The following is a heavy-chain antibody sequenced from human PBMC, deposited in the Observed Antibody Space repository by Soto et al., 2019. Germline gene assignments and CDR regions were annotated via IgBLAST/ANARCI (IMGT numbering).Heavy chain of an antibody. CDR1: GFTFSLSA. CDR2: LSGGGSTT. D-gene: IGHD3-9*01. V-gene: IGHV3-23*01. CDR3: AKGPEYDILTGCDY. Sequence: EVQLLESGGGFVQPGESLRLSCAASGFTFSLSAMSWVRQAPGRGLDWVSSLSGGGSTTAYADSVKGRFTISRANSKNTVHLQMNSLRAEDTAVYYCAKGPEYDILTGCDYWGQGALVTVSS. J-gene: IGHJ4*02.